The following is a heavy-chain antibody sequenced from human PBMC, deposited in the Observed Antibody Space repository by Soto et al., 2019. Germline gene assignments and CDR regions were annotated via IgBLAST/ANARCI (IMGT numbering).Heavy chain of an antibody. CDR1: GFTFSSDA. J-gene: IGHJ4*02. CDR2: ISGGGGST. Sequence: GGSLRLSCLASGFTFSSDAMSWVRQAPGKGLERVSAISGGGGSTYYAHSVKDRFTIYRDQSKNTLYLQINSMRAEDTAVCFFLIRIWESMFRRVIIPYLDYGGEVTLVT. V-gene: IGHV3-23*01. CDR3: LIRIWESMFRRVIIPYLDY. D-gene: IGHD3-10*01.